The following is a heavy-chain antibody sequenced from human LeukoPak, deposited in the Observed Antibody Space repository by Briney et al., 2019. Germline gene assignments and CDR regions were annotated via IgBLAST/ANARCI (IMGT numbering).Heavy chain of an antibody. V-gene: IGHV3-30*04. Sequence: GGSLRLSCAASGFTFSGSAMHWVRQAPGKGLEWVAVISYDGSNKYYADSVKGRFTISRDNSKNTLYLQMNSLRAEDTAVYYCARDRIQMATIFTAFDIWGQGTMVTVSS. CDR3: ARDRIQMATIFTAFDI. CDR2: ISYDGSNK. J-gene: IGHJ3*02. CDR1: GFTFSGSA. D-gene: IGHD5-24*01.